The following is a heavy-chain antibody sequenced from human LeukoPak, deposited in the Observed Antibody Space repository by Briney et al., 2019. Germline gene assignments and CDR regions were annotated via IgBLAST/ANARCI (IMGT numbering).Heavy chain of an antibody. Sequence: QPGGSLRLSCAASGFTFSSYAMSWVRQAPGKGLEWVSAISGSGGSTYYADSVKGRFTISRDNSKNTLYLQMNSLRAEDTAVYYCAKSPYSGSYLTNYYYYGMDVWGQGTTVTVSS. CDR2: ISGSGGST. CDR1: GFTFSSYA. V-gene: IGHV3-23*01. D-gene: IGHD1-26*01. J-gene: IGHJ6*02. CDR3: AKSPYSGSYLTNYYYYGMDV.